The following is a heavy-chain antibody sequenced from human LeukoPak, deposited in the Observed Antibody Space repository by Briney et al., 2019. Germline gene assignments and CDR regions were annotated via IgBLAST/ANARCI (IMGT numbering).Heavy chain of an antibody. J-gene: IGHJ4*02. CDR3: ARVPPALSGWEIYFDY. V-gene: IGHV3-53*01. D-gene: IGHD6-19*01. Sequence: GGSLRLSCAASGFTVSSNYMSSVRQAPGKGLEWVSAIYSGGSTYYADSVKGRFTISRDNSKNTLYLQMNSLRAEDTAVYYCARVPPALSGWEIYFDYWGQGTLVTVSS. CDR2: IYSGGST. CDR1: GFTVSSNY.